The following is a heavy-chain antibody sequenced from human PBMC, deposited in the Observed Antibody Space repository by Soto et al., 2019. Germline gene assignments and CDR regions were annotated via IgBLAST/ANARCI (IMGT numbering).Heavy chain of an antibody. D-gene: IGHD1-26*01. CDR1: GFSFSDYY. CDR2: ISSSADTI. CDR3: ARVVRVGAMIY. J-gene: IGHJ4*02. V-gene: IGHV3-11*01. Sequence: QVQLVESGGGLVKPGGSLRLSCAASGFSFSDYYMSWIRQAPGKGLEWLAYISSSADTIYYADSVKGRFSISRDNAKNTLYLQMNSLRAKDTAVYYCARVVRVGAMIYWGQGTLVSVSS.